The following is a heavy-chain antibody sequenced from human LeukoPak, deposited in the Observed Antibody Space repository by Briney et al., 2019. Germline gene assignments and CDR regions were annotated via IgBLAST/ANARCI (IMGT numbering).Heavy chain of an antibody. CDR3: AKDVAPAASDYFDY. V-gene: IGHV3-23*01. J-gene: IGHJ4*02. D-gene: IGHD2-2*01. CDR1: GFTFSNYA. CDR2: IIDSGRST. Sequence: GGSLRHSCAFSGFTFSNYAMSWVRQAPGKGLEWISGIIDSGRSTYYADSVRGRFTISRDNSKNTLYLQMNSLRAEDTAVYYCAKDVAPAASDYFDYWGQGTLVTVSS.